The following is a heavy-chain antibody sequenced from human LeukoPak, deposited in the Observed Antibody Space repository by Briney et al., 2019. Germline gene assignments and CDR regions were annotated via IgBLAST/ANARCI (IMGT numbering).Heavy chain of an antibody. Sequence: GGSLRLSCAASGFTFSSYGMRWVRQAPGKGLEWVAFIRYDGSNTYYADSVKGRFTISRDNSKNTLYLQMNSLRAEDTAVYYCAKDKIRLYYYYYMDVWGKGTTVTVSS. V-gene: IGHV3-30*02. CDR2: IRYDGSNT. CDR3: AKDKIRLYYYYYMDV. CDR1: GFTFSSYG. D-gene: IGHD4-17*01. J-gene: IGHJ6*03.